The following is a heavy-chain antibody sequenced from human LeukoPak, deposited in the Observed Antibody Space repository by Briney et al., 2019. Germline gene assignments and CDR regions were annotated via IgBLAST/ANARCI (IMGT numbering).Heavy chain of an antibody. V-gene: IGHV3-48*01. CDR2: ISSSSSTI. J-gene: IGHJ4*02. CDR1: GFTFSSYS. CDR3: AKDLLLWFGELLSAAFDY. Sequence: GGSLRLSCAASGFTFSSYSMNWVRQAPGKGLEWVSYISSSSSTIYYADSVKGRFTISRDDSKNTLYLQMNSLRAEDTAVYYCAKDLLLWFGELLSAAFDYWGQGTLVSVSS. D-gene: IGHD3-10*01.